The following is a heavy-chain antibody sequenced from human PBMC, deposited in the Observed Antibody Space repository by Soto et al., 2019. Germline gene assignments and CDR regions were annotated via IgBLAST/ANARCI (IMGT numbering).Heavy chain of an antibody. Sequence: SETLSLTCTVSGGSISSTDHYWGWVRQPPGKGLEWLGSIYFAGSTFHNPALKSRATISVDTSRNQFSLRLTTVTASDTAVYYCAGLVFHCLRGSCDDYSFYGLDVWGQGTTVTVSS. CDR2: IYFAGST. CDR1: GGSISSTDHY. CDR3: AGLVFHCLRGSCDDYSFYGLDV. J-gene: IGHJ6*02. V-gene: IGHV4-39*01. D-gene: IGHD2-15*01.